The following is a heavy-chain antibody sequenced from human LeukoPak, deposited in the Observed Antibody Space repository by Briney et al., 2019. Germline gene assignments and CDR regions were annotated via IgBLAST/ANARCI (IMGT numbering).Heavy chain of an antibody. Sequence: KPSETLSLTCTVSGGSISSSSYYWGWIRQPPGKGLEWIGSIYYSGSTYYNPSLKSRVTISVDTSKNQFSLKLSSVTAADTAVYYCARDPVYSSGWYDYYVDYWGQGTLVTVSS. CDR3: ARDPVYSSGWYDYYVDY. J-gene: IGHJ4*02. CDR1: GGSISSSSYY. CDR2: IYYSGST. D-gene: IGHD6-19*01. V-gene: IGHV4-39*07.